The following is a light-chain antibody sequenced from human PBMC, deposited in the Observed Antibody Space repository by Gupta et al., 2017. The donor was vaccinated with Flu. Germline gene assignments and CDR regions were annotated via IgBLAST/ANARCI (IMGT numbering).Light chain of an antibody. Sequence: QSVVTQPPSVSGAPGPRVTISCTGSSSNIGAGYDVHWYQQLPGTAPKLLIYGNSNRPSGVPDRFSGSKSGTSASLAITGLQAEDEADDYCQSYDSSLSVSVCGGGTKLTGL. V-gene: IGLV1-40*01. J-gene: IGLJ3*02. CDR3: QSYDSSLSVSV. CDR1: SSNIGAGYD. CDR2: GNS.